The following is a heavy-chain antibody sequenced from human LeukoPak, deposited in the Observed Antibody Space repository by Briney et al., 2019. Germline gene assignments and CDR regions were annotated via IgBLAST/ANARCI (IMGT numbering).Heavy chain of an antibody. D-gene: IGHD6-13*01. CDR2: ISAYNGNT. CDR3: ARFGARSSWGYYFDY. CDR1: GYTFTSYG. Sequence: ASVKVSCKASGYTFTSYGISWGRPAPGQGLEWMGWISAYNGNTNYAQKLQGSVTMTTDTSTSTAYMELRSLRSDDTAVYYCARFGARSSWGYYFDYWGQGTLVTVSS. V-gene: IGHV1-18*01. J-gene: IGHJ4*02.